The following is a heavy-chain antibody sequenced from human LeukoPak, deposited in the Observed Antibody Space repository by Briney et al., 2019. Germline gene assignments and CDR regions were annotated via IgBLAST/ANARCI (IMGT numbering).Heavy chain of an antibody. Sequence: GGSLRLSCAASGFTFSSYAMHWVRQAPGKGLEWVAVISYDGSNKYYADSVKGRFTISRDNSKNTLYLQMNSLRAEDTAVYCCARGSYYYDSSGYYRYYYYGMDVWGQGTTVTVSS. CDR2: ISYDGSNK. D-gene: IGHD3-22*01. J-gene: IGHJ6*02. V-gene: IGHV3-30-3*01. CDR3: ARGSYYYDSSGYYRYYYYGMDV. CDR1: GFTFSSYA.